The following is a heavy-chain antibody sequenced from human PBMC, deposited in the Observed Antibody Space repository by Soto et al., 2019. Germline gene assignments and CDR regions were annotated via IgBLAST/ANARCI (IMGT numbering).Heavy chain of an antibody. CDR1: GYTFTSYG. V-gene: IGHV1-18*01. Sequence: GASVKVSCKASGYTFTSYGISWVRQAPGQGLEWMGWISAYNGNTNYAQKLQGRVTMTTDTSTSTAYMELRSLRSDDTAVYYCARDQYSGSLYYYYGMDVWGQGTKVTVSS. J-gene: IGHJ6*02. CDR2: ISAYNGNT. CDR3: ARDQYSGSLYYYYGMDV. D-gene: IGHD6-13*01.